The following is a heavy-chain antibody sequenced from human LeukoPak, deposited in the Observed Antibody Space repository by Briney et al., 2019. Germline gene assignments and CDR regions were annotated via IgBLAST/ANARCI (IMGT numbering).Heavy chain of an antibody. CDR3: ARGGYSYQYSMDV. Sequence: SETLSRTGTVSGVSISSYYWSWIRHRVGKGLEGIGRIYTGGSTNYNPSLKSRVTMSVDTSKNQFSLKLSSVTAAETAVSYCARGGYSYQYSMDVWGKGTTVTVS. CDR1: GVSISSYY. CDR2: IYTGGST. D-gene: IGHD5-18*01. J-gene: IGHJ6*03. V-gene: IGHV4-4*07.